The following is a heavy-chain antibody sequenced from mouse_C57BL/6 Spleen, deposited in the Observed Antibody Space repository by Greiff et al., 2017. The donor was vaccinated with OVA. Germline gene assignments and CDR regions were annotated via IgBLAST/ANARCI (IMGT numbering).Heavy chain of an antibody. V-gene: IGHV1-61*01. Sequence: VQLQQPGAELVRPGSSVKLSCKASGYTFTSYWMDWVKQRPGQGLEWIGNIYPYDSETHYNQKFQDKATLTVDKSSSTAYMQLSSLTSEDSAVYYCANLLSRFAYWGQGTLVTVSA. CDR3: ANLLSRFAY. CDR2: IYPYDSET. J-gene: IGHJ3*01. D-gene: IGHD2-1*01. CDR1: GYTFTSYW.